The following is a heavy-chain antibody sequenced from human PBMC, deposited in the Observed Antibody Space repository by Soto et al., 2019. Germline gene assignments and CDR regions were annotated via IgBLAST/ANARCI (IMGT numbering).Heavy chain of an antibody. Sequence: PGGSLGLSCSVSGFTFSSYSMNWVRQAPGKGLEWVSSISSSSSYIYYADSVKGRFTISRDNAKNSLYLQMNSLRAEDTAVYYCARAAYCSSTSCYWYGMDVWGQGTTVTVSS. V-gene: IGHV3-21*01. D-gene: IGHD2-2*01. CDR1: GFTFSSYS. J-gene: IGHJ6*02. CDR3: ARAAYCSSTSCYWYGMDV. CDR2: ISSSSSYI.